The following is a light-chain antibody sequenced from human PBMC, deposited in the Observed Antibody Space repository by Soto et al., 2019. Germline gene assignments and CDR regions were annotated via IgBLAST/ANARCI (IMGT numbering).Light chain of an antibody. V-gene: IGLV2-14*01. J-gene: IGLJ1*01. CDR2: EVS. CDR3: SSYTTNSPYV. Sequence: QSVLTQPASVSGSPGQSITISCTGTSSDVGGYNDVSWYQQHPGKAPELIIYEVSNRPAGVSNRFSGSKSGNTASLTISGLQAEDEADYSCSSYTTNSPYVFGTGTKVTVL. CDR1: SSDVGGYND.